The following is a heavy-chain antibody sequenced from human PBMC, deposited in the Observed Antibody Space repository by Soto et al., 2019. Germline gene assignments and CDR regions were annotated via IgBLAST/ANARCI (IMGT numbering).Heavy chain of an antibody. D-gene: IGHD3-10*01. CDR1: GYRFSNYW. CDR2: IDPNDYYS. V-gene: IGHV5-10-1*01. CDR3: ARRLSGPKGEYNAYYFYGLDV. Sequence: GESLKISCQASGYRFSNYWITWVRQMPGKGLEWMGTIDPNDYYSNNSPSFQGHVTISADTSINTAYLHWSSLKASDTAIYYCARRLSGPKGEYNAYYFYGLDVWGQGTTVTVYS. J-gene: IGHJ6*02.